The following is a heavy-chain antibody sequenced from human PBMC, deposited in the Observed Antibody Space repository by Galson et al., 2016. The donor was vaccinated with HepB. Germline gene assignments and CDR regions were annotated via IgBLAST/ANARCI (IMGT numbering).Heavy chain of an antibody. CDR2: ISGYNGLR. Sequence: SVKVSCKASGYAFTRYGITWVRQAPGQGLEWMGWISGYNGLRNYAQKFRGRVTMTTDTSTNVAYMELRSLRSDDTAVYYCARERNPINWYFDLWGRGTLVTVSS. J-gene: IGHJ2*01. V-gene: IGHV1-18*04. CDR3: ARERNPINWYFDL. CDR1: GYAFTRYG.